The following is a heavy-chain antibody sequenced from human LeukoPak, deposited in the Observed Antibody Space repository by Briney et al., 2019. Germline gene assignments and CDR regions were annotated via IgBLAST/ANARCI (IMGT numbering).Heavy chain of an antibody. CDR3: VRDRGISFYFDY. V-gene: IGHV3-7*01. Sequence: GGSLRLSCAASGFTFSSYAMSWVRQAPGKGLEWVANIKQDGSEKYYVDSVKGRFTVSRDNAKDSLDLQMNSLRSEDTAVYYCVRDRGISFYFDYWGQGTLVTVSS. J-gene: IGHJ4*02. CDR1: GFTFSSYA. D-gene: IGHD3-16*02. CDR2: IKQDGSEK.